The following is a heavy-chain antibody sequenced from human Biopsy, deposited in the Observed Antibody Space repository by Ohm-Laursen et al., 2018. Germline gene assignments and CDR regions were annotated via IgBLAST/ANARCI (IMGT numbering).Heavy chain of an antibody. Sequence: GASVKVSCKASGYNFISYSINWVRQAPGQGLEWMAWIRPLNGDTKYGQKFQDRVTMTTDTSTSTVYMELTSLRSDDTAVYYCARGEVTFGELIVSLDSWGQGTLVTVS. D-gene: IGHD3-16*02. CDR1: GYNFISYS. V-gene: IGHV1-18*01. J-gene: IGHJ4*02. CDR2: IRPLNGDT. CDR3: ARGEVTFGELIVSLDS.